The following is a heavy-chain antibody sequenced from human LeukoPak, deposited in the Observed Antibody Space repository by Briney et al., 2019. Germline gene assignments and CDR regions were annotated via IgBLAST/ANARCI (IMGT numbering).Heavy chain of an antibody. J-gene: IGHJ4*02. D-gene: IGHD5-24*01. Sequence: ASVKVSCKASGYTFTGYYKHWVRQAPGQGLEWMGWINPNSGGTNYAQKFQGRVTMTRDTSISTAYMELSRLRSDDTAVYYCARVGVRWLLQPAPYYFDYWGQGTLVTVSS. CDR3: ARVGVRWLLQPAPYYFDY. V-gene: IGHV1-2*02. CDR1: GYTFTGYY. CDR2: INPNSGGT.